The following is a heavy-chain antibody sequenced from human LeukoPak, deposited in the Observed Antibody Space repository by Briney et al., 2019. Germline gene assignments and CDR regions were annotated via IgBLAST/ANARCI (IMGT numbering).Heavy chain of an antibody. Sequence: GGSLRLSCAASGFTFSDYYMGWIRQAPGKGLEWVSYISLDGTVYYADSVKGRFTISRDNARSSLYLQMNSLGAEDTAVYYCAKDILAPGLFFDYWGQGTLVTVSS. CDR1: GFTFSDYY. D-gene: IGHD3-3*02. CDR3: AKDILAPGLFFDY. J-gene: IGHJ4*02. V-gene: IGHV3-11*04. CDR2: ISLDGTV.